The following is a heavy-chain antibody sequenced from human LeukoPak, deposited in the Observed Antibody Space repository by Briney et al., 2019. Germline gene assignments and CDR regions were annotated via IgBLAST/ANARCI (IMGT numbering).Heavy chain of an antibody. CDR3: ARDKYCGGDCYPELGY. CDR2: ISSSSSYI. D-gene: IGHD2-21*02. Sequence: GGSLRLSCAASGFTFDDYAMHWVRQAPGKGLEWVSSISSSSSYIYYADSVKGRFTISRDNAKNSLYLQMNSLRAEDTAVYYCARDKYCGGDCYPELGYWGQGTLVTVSS. J-gene: IGHJ4*02. CDR1: GFTFDDYA. V-gene: IGHV3-21*01.